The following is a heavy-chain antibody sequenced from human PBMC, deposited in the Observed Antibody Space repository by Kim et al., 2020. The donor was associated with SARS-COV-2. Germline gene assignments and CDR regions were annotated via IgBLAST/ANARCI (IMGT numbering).Heavy chain of an antibody. J-gene: IGHJ4*02. CDR2: IKPDGSGK. V-gene: IGHV3-7*01. CDR3: ARHDY. Sequence: IKPDGSGKWYVDSGMGRFTIAKDNAKNSLYRQMNSLRAEDTAVYYCARHDYWGQGTVVTVSS.